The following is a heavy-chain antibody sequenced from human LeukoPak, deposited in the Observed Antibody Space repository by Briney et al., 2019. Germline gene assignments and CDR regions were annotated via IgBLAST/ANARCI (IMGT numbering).Heavy chain of an antibody. D-gene: IGHD3-9*01. CDR3: ARLWSPVLRNFESGFDY. J-gene: IGHJ4*02. Sequence: PSETLSLTCAVYGGSFGDYYWNWIRQPPGKGLEWIGEINHSGSTNYNPSLKSRVTISVDTTKNQFSLRLSSVTAADTAVYYCARLWSPVLRNFESGFDYWGQGTLVTVSS. CDR2: INHSGST. V-gene: IGHV4-34*01. CDR1: GGSFGDYY.